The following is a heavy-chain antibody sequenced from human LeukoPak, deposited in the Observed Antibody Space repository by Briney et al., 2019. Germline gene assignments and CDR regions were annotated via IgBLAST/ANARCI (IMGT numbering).Heavy chain of an antibody. Sequence: ASVKVSCKASGYTFTGYYMHWVRQAPGQGLEWMGWINPNSGGTNYAQKFQGRVTMTRDTSISTAYMELSRLRSDDTAVYYCARGRGYYYDSSGYPLRGYYFDYWGQGTLVTVSS. CDR2: INPNSGGT. CDR3: ARGRGYYYDSSGYPLRGYYFDY. CDR1: GYTFTGYY. D-gene: IGHD3-22*01. J-gene: IGHJ4*02. V-gene: IGHV1-2*02.